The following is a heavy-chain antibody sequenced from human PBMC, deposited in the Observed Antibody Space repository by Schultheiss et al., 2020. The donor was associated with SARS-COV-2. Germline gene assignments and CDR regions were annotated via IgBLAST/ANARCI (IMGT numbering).Heavy chain of an antibody. V-gene: IGHV4-61*10. CDR2: IYYSGST. J-gene: IGHJ6*02. CDR3: ARATAGSRMGYYYYGMDV. Sequence: SETLSLTCAVSGGSISSGGYSWSWIRQPAGKGLEWIGSIYYSGSTNYNPSLKSRVTISVDTSKNQFSLKLSSVTAADTAVYYCARATAGSRMGYYYYGMDVWGQGTTVTVSS. CDR1: GGSISSGGYS. D-gene: IGHD1-1*01.